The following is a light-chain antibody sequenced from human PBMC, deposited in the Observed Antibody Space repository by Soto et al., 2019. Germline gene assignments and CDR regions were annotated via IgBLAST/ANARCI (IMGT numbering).Light chain of an antibody. Sequence: AIQMTQSPSSLSASVGDRVTITCRASQGIRNDLGWYQQKPGKAPKLLIYAASSLQSGVPSRFSGSGSGTDFTLTISSLQTDDFATYYCLQDYNYPFTFGPGTKVDIK. CDR2: AAS. J-gene: IGKJ3*01. V-gene: IGKV1-6*01. CDR3: LQDYNYPFT. CDR1: QGIRND.